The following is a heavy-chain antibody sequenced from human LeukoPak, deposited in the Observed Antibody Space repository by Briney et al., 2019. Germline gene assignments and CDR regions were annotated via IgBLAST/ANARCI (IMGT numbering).Heavy chain of an antibody. CDR3: ATRVYCGGDCYSSHGMDV. D-gene: IGHD2-21*02. Sequence: PGGSLRLSCAASGFTFSDYYMSWIRQAPGKGLEWISYINTSGSTIYYADSVKGRFTISRDNAKNSLYLQMNSLRPEGTAVYYCATRVYCGGDCYSSHGMDVWGPGTTVTVSS. CDR2: INTSGSTI. J-gene: IGHJ6*02. CDR1: GFTFSDYY. V-gene: IGHV3-11*01.